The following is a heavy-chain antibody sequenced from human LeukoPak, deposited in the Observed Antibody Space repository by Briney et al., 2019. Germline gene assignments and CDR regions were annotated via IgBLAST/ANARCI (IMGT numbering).Heavy chain of an antibody. D-gene: IGHD6-19*01. Sequence: TGGSLRLSCTTSGFTFSRYWMSWVRQAPGRGLEWVANINLDGREIYYVDSVKGRFTISRYNAQNSLYLQMNSLRGEDTAVYYCARDGWGPGDHWGQGTLVTVSS. CDR1: GFTFSRYW. CDR2: INLDGREI. V-gene: IGHV3-7*01. J-gene: IGHJ4*02. CDR3: ARDGWGPGDH.